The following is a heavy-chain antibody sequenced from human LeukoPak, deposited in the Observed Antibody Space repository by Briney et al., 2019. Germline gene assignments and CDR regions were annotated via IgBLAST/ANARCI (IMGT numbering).Heavy chain of an antibody. V-gene: IGHV3-21*01. Sequence: GGSLRLSCAASGFTFTTYTMNWVRQAPGKGLEWVSSISSSTSYIYYADSVKGRFTVSRDNAKNSLYLQMNSLRAEDTAVYYCARSRRSSGWLYFDYWGQGTLVTVSS. CDR3: ARSRRSSGWLYFDY. CDR2: ISSSTSYI. CDR1: GFTFTTYT. J-gene: IGHJ4*02. D-gene: IGHD6-19*01.